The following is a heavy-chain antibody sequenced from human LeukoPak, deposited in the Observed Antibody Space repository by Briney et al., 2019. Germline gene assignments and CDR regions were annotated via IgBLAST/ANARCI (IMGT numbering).Heavy chain of an antibody. D-gene: IGHD4-17*01. V-gene: IGHV5-51*01. CDR1: GYSFTSYW. CDR3: ARQSGYGGYGEGEYYFDY. CDR2: IYPGDSDT. J-gene: IGHJ4*02. Sequence: KPGGSLRLSCKGSGYSFTSYWIGWVRQMPGKGLEWMWIIYPGDSDTRYSPSFQGQVTISADKPISTAYLQWSRLKASDTAMYYCARQSGYGGYGEGEYYFDYWGQGTLVTVSS.